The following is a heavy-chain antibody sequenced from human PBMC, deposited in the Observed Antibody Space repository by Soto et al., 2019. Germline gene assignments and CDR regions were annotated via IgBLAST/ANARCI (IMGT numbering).Heavy chain of an antibody. Sequence: PGGSLRLSCTASGFTFGDYAMSWFRQAPGKGLEWVGFIRSKAYGGTTEYAASVKGRFTISRDDSKSIAYLQMNSLKTEDTAVYYCTRVGDIVVVPAAIGGGYYFEYWGQGTLVTVSS. J-gene: IGHJ4*02. CDR2: IRSKAYGGTT. CDR3: TRVGDIVVVPAAIGGGYYFEY. CDR1: GFTFGDYA. V-gene: IGHV3-49*03. D-gene: IGHD2-2*01.